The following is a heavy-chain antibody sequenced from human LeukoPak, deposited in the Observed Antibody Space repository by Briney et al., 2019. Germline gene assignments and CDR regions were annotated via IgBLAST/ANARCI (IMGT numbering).Heavy chain of an antibody. J-gene: IGHJ4*02. CDR2: ISGSSDTT. V-gene: IGHV3-23*01. CDR1: GFTFSTHA. CDR3: ANREGGYTYDPFDY. Sequence: PGGSLRLSCAASGFTFSTHAMSWVRQAPGRGLEWVSAISGSSDTTYYADSVKGRFTISRDNSKNTLYLQMNSLRAEDTAVYYCANREGGYTYDPFDYWGQGTLVTVSS. D-gene: IGHD5-18*01.